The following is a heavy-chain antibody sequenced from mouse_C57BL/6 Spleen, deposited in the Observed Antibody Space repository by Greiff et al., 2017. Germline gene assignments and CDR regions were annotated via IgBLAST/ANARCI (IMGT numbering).Heavy chain of an antibody. J-gene: IGHJ4*01. V-gene: IGHV5-9-1*02. CDR3: TRVYYDYDGAMDY. Sequence: EVMLVESGEGLVKPGGSLKLSCAASGFTFSSYAMSWVRQTPEKRLEWVAYISSGGDYIYYADTVKGRFTISRDNARNTLYLQMSSLKSEDTAMYYCTRVYYDYDGAMDYWGQGTSVTVSS. D-gene: IGHD2-4*01. CDR1: GFTFSSYA. CDR2: ISSGGDYI.